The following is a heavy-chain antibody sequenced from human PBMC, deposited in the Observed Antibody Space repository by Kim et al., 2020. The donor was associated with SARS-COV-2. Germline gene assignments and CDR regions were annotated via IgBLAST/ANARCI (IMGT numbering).Heavy chain of an antibody. J-gene: IGHJ6*02. V-gene: IGHV1-46*01. D-gene: IGHD2-2*01. CDR1: GYTFTSYY. CDR3: ARDIVVVPAAIRYYYGMDV. Sequence: ASVKVSCKASGYTFTSYYMHWVRQAPGQGLEWMGIINPSGGSTSYAQKFQGRVTMTRDTSTSTVYMELSSLRSEDTAVYYCARDIVVVPAAIRYYYGMDVWGQGTTVTVSS. CDR2: INPSGGST.